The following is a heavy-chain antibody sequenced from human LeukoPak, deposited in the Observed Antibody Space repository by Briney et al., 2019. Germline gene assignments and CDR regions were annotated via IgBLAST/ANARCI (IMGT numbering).Heavy chain of an antibody. Sequence: PGGSLRLSCAASGFTFSSYAMSWVRQAPGKGLEWVSAISGSGGSTYYADSVKGRFTISRDNSKNTLYLQMNSLRAEDTAVHYCAKDQGGCSSTSCYNNYFDYWGQGTLVTVSS. J-gene: IGHJ4*02. V-gene: IGHV3-23*01. CDR1: GFTFSSYA. D-gene: IGHD2-2*02. CDR2: ISGSGGST. CDR3: AKDQGGCSSTSCYNNYFDY.